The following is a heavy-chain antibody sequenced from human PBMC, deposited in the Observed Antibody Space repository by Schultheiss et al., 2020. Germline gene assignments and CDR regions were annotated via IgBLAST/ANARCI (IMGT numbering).Heavy chain of an antibody. CDR3: ARARHYCSGGSCYLHYFDY. D-gene: IGHD2-15*01. J-gene: IGHJ4*01. CDR1: GFTFSSYG. CDR2: IWYDGTNI. Sequence: GGSLRLSCAASGFTFSSYGMHWVRQAPGRGLEWVAVIWYDGTNIYYADSVKGRFTISRDNSKNTLYLQMNSLRAEDTAVYYCARARHYCSGGSCYLHYFDYLVQGTLFTVSS. V-gene: IGHV3-33*01.